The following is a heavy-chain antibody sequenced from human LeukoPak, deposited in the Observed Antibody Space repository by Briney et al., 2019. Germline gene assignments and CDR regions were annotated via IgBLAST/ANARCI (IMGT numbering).Heavy chain of an antibody. CDR1: GGSFSAYY. CDR3: ARVRTSSLLGYFYMDA. CDR2: IDHSGSA. V-gene: IGHV4-34*01. Sequence: SETLSLTCGVYGGSFSAYYWSWVRQPPGKGLEWIGEIDHSGSANYNSSLKPRVTLSVDTSKKTFSLRLTSVTAADTAVYFCARVRTSSLLGYFYMDAWGKGATVTVSS. J-gene: IGHJ6*03. D-gene: IGHD2-2*01.